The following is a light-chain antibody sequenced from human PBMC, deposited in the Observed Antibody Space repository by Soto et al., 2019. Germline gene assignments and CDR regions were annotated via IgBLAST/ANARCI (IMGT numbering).Light chain of an antibody. CDR1: QSASSY. CDR2: GGS. V-gene: IGKV3-20*01. Sequence: PGKRATPSCRASQSASSYLARLQQKPGQAPRLLMYGGSTRASGFPDRFSGRGFETDFTLTISEVEPEDFAVYYCQQYDSSPKTFGQGTKVDIK. J-gene: IGKJ1*01. CDR3: QQYDSSPKT.